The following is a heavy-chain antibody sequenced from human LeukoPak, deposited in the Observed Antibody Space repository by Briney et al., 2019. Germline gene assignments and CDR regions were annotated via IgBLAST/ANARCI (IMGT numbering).Heavy chain of an antibody. Sequence: GRSLRLSCAASGFTFSSYGMHWVRQAPGKGLEWVAVISYDGSNKYYADSVKGRFTISRDNSKNTLYLQMNSLRAEDTAVYYCAKELYDFWSGYPRYYYYGMDVWGQGTTVTVSS. CDR2: ISYDGSNK. D-gene: IGHD3-3*01. CDR3: AKELYDFWSGYPRYYYYGMDV. V-gene: IGHV3-30*18. J-gene: IGHJ6*02. CDR1: GFTFSSYG.